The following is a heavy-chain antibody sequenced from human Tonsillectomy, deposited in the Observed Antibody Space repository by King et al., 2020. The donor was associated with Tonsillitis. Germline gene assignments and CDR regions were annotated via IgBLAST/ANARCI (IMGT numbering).Heavy chain of an antibody. D-gene: IGHD6-13*01. J-gene: IGHJ4*02. Sequence: QLQESGPGLVKPSETLSLTCTVSGGSISSYYWSWIRQPPGKGLEWLGYIYYSGSSNYNPSLNSRVTISVDMSKYQFSLKLSSATAADTAVYYCARRAWYSRTGTYYFDYWGQGTLVTVSS. CDR3: ARRAWYSRTGTYYFDY. CDR1: GGSISSYY. CDR2: IYYSGSS. V-gene: IGHV4-59*08.